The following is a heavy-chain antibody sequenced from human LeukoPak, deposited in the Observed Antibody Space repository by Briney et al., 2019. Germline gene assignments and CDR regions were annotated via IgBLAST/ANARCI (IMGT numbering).Heavy chain of an antibody. CDR3: AKDNYYDSSGYPDY. D-gene: IGHD3-22*01. J-gene: IGHJ4*02. CDR1: GFTFDDYA. V-gene: IGHV3-9*01. Sequence: PGGSLRLSCAASGFTFDDYAMHWVRQAPGKGLEWVSGISWNSGSIGHADSVKGRFTISRDNAKNSLYLQMNSLRAEDTALYYCAKDNYYDSSGYPDYWGQGTLVTVSS. CDR2: ISWNSGSI.